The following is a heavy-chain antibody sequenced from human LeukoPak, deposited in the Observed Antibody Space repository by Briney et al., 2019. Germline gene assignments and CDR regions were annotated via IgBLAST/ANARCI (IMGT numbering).Heavy chain of an antibody. CDR2: IYYSGST. Sequence: SETLSLTCNVSGGSISSYHWSWIRQPPGKGLEWVAYIYYSGSTNYNPSLKSRVTISVDTSKNQFSLKLSSVTAADTAVYYCARGFRGANFDYWGQGTLVTVSS. CDR1: GGSISSYH. V-gene: IGHV4-59*01. CDR3: ARGFRGANFDY. J-gene: IGHJ4*02. D-gene: IGHD3-10*01.